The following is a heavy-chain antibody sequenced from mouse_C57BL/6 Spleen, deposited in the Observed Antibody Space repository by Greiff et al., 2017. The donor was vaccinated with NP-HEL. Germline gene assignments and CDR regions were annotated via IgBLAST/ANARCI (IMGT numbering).Heavy chain of an antibody. CDR2: IYPGDGDT. CDR3: ANNYYGSSSLFAY. V-gene: IGHV1-82*01. J-gene: IGHJ3*01. D-gene: IGHD1-1*01. CDR1: GYAFSSSW. Sequence: VQLQQSGPELVKPGASVKISCKASGYAFSSSWMNWVKQRPGKGLEWIGRIYPGDGDTNYNGKFKGKATLTADKSSSTAYMQLSSLTSGDSAVYFCANNYYGSSSLFAYWGQGTLVTVSA.